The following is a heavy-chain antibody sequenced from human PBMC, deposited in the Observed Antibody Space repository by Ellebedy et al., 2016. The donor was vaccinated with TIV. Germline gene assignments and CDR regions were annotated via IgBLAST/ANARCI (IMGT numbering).Heavy chain of an antibody. CDR1: GYTFTSYA. Sequence: ASVKVSCKASGYTFTSYAMHWVRQAPGQRIEWMGWINAGNGNTKYSQKFQGRVTITRDTSESTAYMELSSLRSEDTAVYYCARDLGYCSSTSCGPFDYWGQGTLVTVSS. CDR3: ARDLGYCSSTSCGPFDY. CDR2: INAGNGNT. D-gene: IGHD2-2*01. J-gene: IGHJ4*02. V-gene: IGHV1-3*01.